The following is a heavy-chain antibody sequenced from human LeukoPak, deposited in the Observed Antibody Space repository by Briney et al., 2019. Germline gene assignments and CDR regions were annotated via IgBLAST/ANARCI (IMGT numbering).Heavy chain of an antibody. CDR2: IWYDGSIQ. Sequence: GGSLRLSCAASGFTFSSYVMHWVRQAPGKGLEWVAAIWYDGSIQYYADSVKGRFTISRDNSKNTLYLQMDSLRAEDTAVYYWARAGYCSGGSCYGSDYWGQGTLVSVSS. V-gene: IGHV3-33*01. CDR1: GFTFSSYV. CDR3: ARAGYCSGGSCYGSDY. D-gene: IGHD2-15*01. J-gene: IGHJ4*02.